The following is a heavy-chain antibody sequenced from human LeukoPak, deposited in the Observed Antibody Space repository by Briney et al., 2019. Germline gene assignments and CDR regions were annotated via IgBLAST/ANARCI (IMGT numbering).Heavy chain of an antibody. CDR3: ARDITDDSSAYPDY. J-gene: IGHJ4*02. Sequence: GRSLRLSCAASGFTFSSHGMHWVRQAPGKGLEWVALIWYDGSDKYYEDSVKGRFTISRDNSKNTLYLQMNSLRTEDTAVYYCARDITDDSSAYPDYWGEGTLVIVSS. D-gene: IGHD3-22*01. CDR2: IWYDGSDK. CDR1: GFTFSSHG. V-gene: IGHV3-33*01.